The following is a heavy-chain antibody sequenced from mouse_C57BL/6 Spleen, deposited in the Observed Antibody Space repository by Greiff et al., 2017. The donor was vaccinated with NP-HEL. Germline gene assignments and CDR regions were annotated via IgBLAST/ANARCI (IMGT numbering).Heavy chain of an antibody. CDR2: ISDGGSYT. CDR1: GFTFSSYA. CDR3: ARDRGFYYFDY. J-gene: IGHJ2*01. V-gene: IGHV5-4*01. Sequence: EVMLVESGGGLVKPGGSLKLSCAASGFTFSSYAISWVRQTPEKRLEWVATISDGGSYTYYPDNVKGRFTISRDNAKNNLYLQMSHLKSEDTAMYYCARDRGFYYFDYWGQGTTLTVSS.